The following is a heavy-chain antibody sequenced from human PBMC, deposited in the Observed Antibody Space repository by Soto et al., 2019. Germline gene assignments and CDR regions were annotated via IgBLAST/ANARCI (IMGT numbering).Heavy chain of an antibody. CDR2: IYYSGST. Sequence: QVQLQESGPGLVKPSETLSLTCTVSGGSISSYYWSWIRQPPGKGLEWIGYIYYSGSTNYNPSLKSRVTISVDTSKNQFSLKLSSVTAADTAVYYCARRPSYSSHDHFDYWGQGTLVTVSS. CDR1: GGSISSYY. CDR3: ARRPSYSSHDHFDY. J-gene: IGHJ4*02. V-gene: IGHV4-59*08. D-gene: IGHD6-13*01.